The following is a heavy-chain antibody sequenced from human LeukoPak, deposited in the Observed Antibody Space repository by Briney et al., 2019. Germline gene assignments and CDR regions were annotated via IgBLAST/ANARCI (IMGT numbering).Heavy chain of an antibody. CDR2: IYYSGST. V-gene: IGHV4-59*01. CDR1: GGSISSYY. CDR3: ARAHDFWSGYYTGGFDY. Sequence: PSETLSLTCTVSGGSISSYYWSWIRQPPGKGPEWIGYIYYSGSTNYNPSLKSRVTISVDTSKNQFSLKLSSVTAADTAVYYCARAHDFWSGYYTGGFDYWGQGTLVTVSS. J-gene: IGHJ4*02. D-gene: IGHD3-3*01.